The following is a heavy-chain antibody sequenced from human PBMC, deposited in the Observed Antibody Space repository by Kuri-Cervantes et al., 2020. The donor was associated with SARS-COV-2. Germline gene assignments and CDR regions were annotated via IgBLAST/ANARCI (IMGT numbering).Heavy chain of an antibody. CDR1: GGTFSSYA. CDR3: ARYLDWERGIDS. D-gene: IGHD3/OR15-3a*01. J-gene: IGHJ4*02. CDR2: IIPIFGTA. Sequence: SVKVSCKASGGTFSSYAISWVRQAPGQGLEWMGGIIPIFGTANYAQKFQGRVTMTRDTSTSTVYMELSSLRSEDTAVYYCARYLDWERGIDSWGQGTLVTVSS. V-gene: IGHV1-69*05.